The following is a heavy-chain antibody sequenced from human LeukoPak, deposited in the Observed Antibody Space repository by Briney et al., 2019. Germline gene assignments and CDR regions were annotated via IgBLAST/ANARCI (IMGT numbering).Heavy chain of an antibody. V-gene: IGHV1-3*01. CDR3: ARDGELVGATTLDY. CDR1: GYTFTSYA. D-gene: IGHD1-26*01. CDR2: INAGNGNT. J-gene: IGHJ4*02. Sequence: ASVKVSCKASGYTFTSYAMHWVRQAPGQRLEWMGWINAGNGNTKYSQKFQGRVIITRDTSASTAYMELSSLRSEDTAVYYCARDGELVGATTLDYWGQGTLVTVSS.